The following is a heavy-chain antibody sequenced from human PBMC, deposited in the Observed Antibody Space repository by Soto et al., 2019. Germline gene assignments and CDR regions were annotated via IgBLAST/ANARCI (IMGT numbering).Heavy chain of an antibody. V-gene: IGHV4-31*03. D-gene: IGHD3-22*01. Sequence: SETLSLTCTVSGGSISSAGYHWTWIRQHPGKGLEWIGSIYYSGSTSYNPSLKSRLTMSVDTSKIQLSLKLSSMTAAGTALYYCARARGYFDTSDYPFEIWGRGTLVTVAS. CDR3: ARARGYFDTSDYPFEI. CDR1: GGSISSAGYH. CDR2: IYYSGST. J-gene: IGHJ3*02.